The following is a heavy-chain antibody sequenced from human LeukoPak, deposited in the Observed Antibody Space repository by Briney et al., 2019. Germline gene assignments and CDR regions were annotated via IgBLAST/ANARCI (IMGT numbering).Heavy chain of an antibody. V-gene: IGHV1-2*02. J-gene: IGHJ4*02. Sequence: EASVKVSCKASGYTFTGYYIHWVRQAPGQGLEWMGWINPYSGDTAYAQKFQGRVTMTRDTSINTAYMELNRLKFDDTAVYYCARGTMSLDSWGQGTLVTVSS. CDR3: ARGTMSLDS. D-gene: IGHD3-22*01. CDR1: GYTFTGYY. CDR2: INPYSGDT.